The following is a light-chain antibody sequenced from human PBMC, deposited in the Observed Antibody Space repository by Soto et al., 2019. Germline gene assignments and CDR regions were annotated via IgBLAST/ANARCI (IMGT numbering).Light chain of an antibody. CDR1: QSVSSN. J-gene: IGKJ2*01. CDR3: QQYNKWPPFT. V-gene: IGKV3-15*01. CDR2: GAS. Sequence: EVAMTQSPATLSVSPGETATLSCRASQSVSSNLAWYQQKPGQAPRLLIYGASTRATGIAARFSGSGSGTEFTLTISSLQSEDFAVYYCQQYNKWPPFTFGQGTKVDIK.